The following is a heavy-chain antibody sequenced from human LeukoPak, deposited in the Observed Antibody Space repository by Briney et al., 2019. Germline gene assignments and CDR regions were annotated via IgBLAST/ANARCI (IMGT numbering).Heavy chain of an antibody. J-gene: IGHJ3*02. CDR2: ISSSGSTI. V-gene: IGHV3-11*01. Sequence: GGSLRLSCAASGFTFSDYYMSWIRQAPGKGLEWVSYISSSGSTIYYADSVKGRFTISRDNAKNSLYLQMNSLRAEDTAVYYCARGLRAVVRGVIKTPCGFDIWGQGTMVTVSS. D-gene: IGHD3-10*01. CDR3: ARGLRAVVRGVIKTPCGFDI. CDR1: GFTFSDYY.